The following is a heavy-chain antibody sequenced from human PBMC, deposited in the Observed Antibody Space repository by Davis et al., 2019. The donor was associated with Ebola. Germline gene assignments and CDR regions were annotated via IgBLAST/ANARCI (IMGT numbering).Heavy chain of an antibody. D-gene: IGHD1-14*01. J-gene: IGHJ4*02. Sequence: LSLTCAVSGGSISSSNWWSWVRQPPGKGLEWVSVISGSGGSTYYAESVKGRFTISRDNSKNTLYLQMNSLRAEDTAVYYCAKAPLSTGRVFFDYWGQGTLVTVSS. CDR2: ISGSGGST. CDR3: AKAPLSTGRVFFDY. V-gene: IGHV3-23*01. CDR1: GGSISSSN.